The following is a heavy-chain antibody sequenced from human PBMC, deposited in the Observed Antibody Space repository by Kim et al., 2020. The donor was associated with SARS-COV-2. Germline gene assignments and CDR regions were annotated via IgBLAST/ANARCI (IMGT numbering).Heavy chain of an antibody. CDR1: GFTFSSYD. D-gene: IGHD3-10*01. CDR2: IGTAGDT. CDR3: AREGGITMVRGVIMDYYGMDV. Sequence: GGSLRLSCAASGFTFSSYDMHWVRQATGKGLEWVSAIGTAGDTYYPGSVKGRFTISRENAKNSFYLQMNSLRAGDTAVYYCAREGGITMVRGVIMDYYGMDVWGQGTTVTVSS. V-gene: IGHV3-13*01. J-gene: IGHJ6*02.